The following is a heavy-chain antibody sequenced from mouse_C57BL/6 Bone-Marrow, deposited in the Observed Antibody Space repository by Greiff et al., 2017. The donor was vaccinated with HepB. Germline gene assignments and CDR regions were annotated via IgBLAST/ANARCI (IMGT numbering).Heavy chain of an antibody. J-gene: IGHJ4*01. CDR3: ARWGGLRRNYYAMDY. D-gene: IGHD2-2*01. CDR1: GYTFTSYW. V-gene: IGHV1-50*01. CDR2: IDPSDSYT. Sequence: QVQLQQPGAELMKPGASVKLSCKASGYTFTSYWMQWVKQRPGQGLEWIGEIDPSDSYTNYNQKFKGKATLTVDTSSSTAYMQLSSLTSEDSAVYYSARWGGLRRNYYAMDYWGQGTSVTVSS.